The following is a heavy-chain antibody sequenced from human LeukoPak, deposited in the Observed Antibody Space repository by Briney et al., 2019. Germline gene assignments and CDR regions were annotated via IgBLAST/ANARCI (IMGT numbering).Heavy chain of an antibody. V-gene: IGHV1-8*01. CDR1: GYTFTNYD. J-gene: IGHJ4*02. D-gene: IGHD5-12*01. CDR2: VTPHSGNA. CDR3: ARAAYSGYDFV. Sequence: GASVTVSCKASGYTFTNYDISWVRQATGQGLEWMGWVTPHSGNAGSAQKFQGRVTMTRDISISTAYMELSSLKSEDTAVYYCARAAYSGYDFVWGQGTLVTVSS.